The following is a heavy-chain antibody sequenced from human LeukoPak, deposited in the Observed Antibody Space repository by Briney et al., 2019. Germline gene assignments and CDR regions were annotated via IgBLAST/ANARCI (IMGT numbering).Heavy chain of an antibody. CDR3: VLSPPDYGDLAFDI. V-gene: IGHV4-39*01. D-gene: IGHD4-17*01. Sequence: KPSETLSLTCTVSGGSISSSSYYWGWIRQPPGKGLEWIGSVYYSGSTYYNPSLKSRVTISVDTSKNQFSLKLSSVTAADTAVYYFVLSPPDYGDLAFDIWGQGTMVTVSS. CDR1: GGSISSSSYY. CDR2: VYYSGST. J-gene: IGHJ3*02.